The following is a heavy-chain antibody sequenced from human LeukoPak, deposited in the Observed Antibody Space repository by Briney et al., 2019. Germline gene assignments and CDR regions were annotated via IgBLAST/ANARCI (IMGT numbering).Heavy chain of an antibody. CDR2: IYYSGST. V-gene: IGHV4-59*12. CDR1: GGSISSYY. Sequence: SETLSLTCTVSGGSISSYYWSWIRQPPGKGLEWIGYIYYSGSTNYNPSLKSRVTISVDTSKNQFSLKLSSVTAADTAVYYCARSRPTSRGYSYGPYYFDYWGQGTLVTVSS. D-gene: IGHD5-18*01. J-gene: IGHJ4*02. CDR3: ARSRPTSRGYSYGPYYFDY.